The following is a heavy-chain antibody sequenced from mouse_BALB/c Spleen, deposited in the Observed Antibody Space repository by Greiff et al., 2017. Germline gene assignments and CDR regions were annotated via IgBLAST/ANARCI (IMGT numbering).Heavy chain of an antibody. J-gene: IGHJ4*01. CDR2: IDPETGGT. CDR1: GYTFTDYE. V-gene: IGHV1-15*01. D-gene: IGHD2-3*01. CDR3: TREGLLPVMDY. Sequence: VQLQQSGAELVRPGASVTLSCKASGYTFTDYEMHWVKQTPVHGLEWIGAIDPETGGTAYNQKFKGKATLTADKSSSTAYMELRSLTSEDSAVYYCTREGLLPVMDYWGQGTSVTVSS.